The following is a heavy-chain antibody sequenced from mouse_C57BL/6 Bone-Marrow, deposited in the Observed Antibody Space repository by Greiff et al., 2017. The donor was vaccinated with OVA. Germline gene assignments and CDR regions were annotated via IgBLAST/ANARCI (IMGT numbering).Heavy chain of an antibody. D-gene: IGHD1-1*01. V-gene: IGHV2-4*01. CDR2: IWSGGST. CDR3: AYYGSSYGYFDV. J-gene: IGHJ1*03. CDR1: GFSLTSYG. Sequence: QVQLQQSGPGLVQPSQSLSITCTVSGFSLTSYGVHWVRQPPGKGLEWLGVIWSGGSTDYNAAFISRLSISKDNSKSQVSFKMNSLQADDTAIYYCAYYGSSYGYFDVWGTGTTVTVSS.